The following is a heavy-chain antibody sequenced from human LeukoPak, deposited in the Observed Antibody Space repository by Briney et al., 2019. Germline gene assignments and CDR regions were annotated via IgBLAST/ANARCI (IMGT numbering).Heavy chain of an antibody. V-gene: IGHV3-48*04. CDR2: ISSSSSTI. D-gene: IGHD6-19*01. CDR1: GFTFSSYS. J-gene: IGHJ4*02. Sequence: PGGSLRLSCAASGFTFSSYSMNWVRQAPGKGLEWVSYISSSSSTIYYADSVKGRFTISRDNAKNSLYLQMNSLRAEDTAVYYCARDTPLDWYSSGWYKPPANYFDYWGQGTLVTVSS. CDR3: ARDTPLDWYSSGWYKPPANYFDY.